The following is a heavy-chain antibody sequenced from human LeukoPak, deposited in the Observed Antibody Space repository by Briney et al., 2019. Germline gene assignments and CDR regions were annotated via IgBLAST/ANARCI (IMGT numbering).Heavy chain of an antibody. CDR3: ARAISDSTGYYAYYFDS. Sequence: ASVKVSCKTSGYTFTRNDINWVRHATGQGLEWMGWTNPNSGNSGYAQKFQGRVTITRDNSISTAYMELNSLTSEDTAVYYCARAISDSTGYYAYYFDSWGQGTLVTVSS. V-gene: IGHV1-8*03. CDR1: GYTFTRND. J-gene: IGHJ4*02. CDR2: TNPNSGNS. D-gene: IGHD3-22*01.